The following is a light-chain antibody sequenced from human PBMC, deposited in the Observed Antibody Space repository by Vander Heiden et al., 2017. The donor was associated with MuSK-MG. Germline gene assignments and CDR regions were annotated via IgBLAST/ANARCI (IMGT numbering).Light chain of an antibody. Sequence: QSALTQPASASGSPGQSITISCTGTSSDVGGYNYVSWYQQHPGKAPKLMIYDVSNRPSGVSNRLSGSKSGNTAALTISGLQAEDEADYYCSSYTSSSTRVFGGGTKLTVL. V-gene: IGLV2-14*01. CDR2: DVS. CDR3: SSYTSSSTRV. J-gene: IGLJ3*02. CDR1: SSDVGGYNY.